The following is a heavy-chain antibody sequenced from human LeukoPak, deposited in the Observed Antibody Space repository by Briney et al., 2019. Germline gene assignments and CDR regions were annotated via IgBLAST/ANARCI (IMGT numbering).Heavy chain of an antibody. Sequence: GGSLGLSCAVSGFTFSEAWMNWVRQAPGKGLEWVARIKRKIDSGAIDYAASVKGRFTISRDDSKNTVYLQMNSLTTEDTAVYYCGLGSGRSDFDYWGQGTLVTVSS. CDR3: GLGSGRSDFDY. D-gene: IGHD3-10*01. J-gene: IGHJ4*02. CDR1: GFTFSEAW. CDR2: IKRKIDSGAI. V-gene: IGHV3-15*01.